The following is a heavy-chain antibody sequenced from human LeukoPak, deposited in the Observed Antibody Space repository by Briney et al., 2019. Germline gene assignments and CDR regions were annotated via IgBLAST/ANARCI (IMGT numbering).Heavy chain of an antibody. V-gene: IGHV4-59*08. CDR1: GGSISGYY. CDR3: ARHLGRGFDY. CDR2: IYYSGST. J-gene: IGHJ4*02. Sequence: SETLSLTCTVSGGSISGYYWSWIRQSPGKGLVWIGYIYYSGSTNYNPSLKSRVTISIDMSRNQFSLKLSSVTAADTALYYCARHLGRGFDYWGQGILVTVSS. D-gene: IGHD2-15*01.